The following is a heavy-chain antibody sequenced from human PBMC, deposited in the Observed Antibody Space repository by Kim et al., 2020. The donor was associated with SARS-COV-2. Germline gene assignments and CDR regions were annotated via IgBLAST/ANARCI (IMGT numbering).Heavy chain of an antibody. J-gene: IGHJ4*02. CDR1: GGTFSSHA. D-gene: IGHD2-2*01. Sequence: SVKVSCKASGGTFSSHAISWVRQAPGQGLEWMGGNIPIFRTANYAQKFQGRVTITADESTSTAYMELSSLRSEDTAVYYCARCRGSTSCYPDYWGQGTLVTVSS. V-gene: IGHV1-69*13. CDR2: NIPIFRTA. CDR3: ARCRGSTSCYPDY.